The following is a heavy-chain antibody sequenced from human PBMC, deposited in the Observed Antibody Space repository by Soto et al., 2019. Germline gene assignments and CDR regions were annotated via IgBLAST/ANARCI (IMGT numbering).Heavy chain of an antibody. Sequence: ASMKVSCKASGYTFTGYYMHWVRQAPGQGLEWMGWINPNSGGTNYAQKFQGWVTMTRDTSISTAYMELSRLRSDDTAVYYCARGLTGIAVAGEGTIYNWFDPWG. CDR3: ARGLTGIAVAGEGTIYNWFDP. J-gene: IGHJ5*02. CDR2: INPNSGGT. CDR1: GYTFTGYY. D-gene: IGHD6-19*01. V-gene: IGHV1-2*04.